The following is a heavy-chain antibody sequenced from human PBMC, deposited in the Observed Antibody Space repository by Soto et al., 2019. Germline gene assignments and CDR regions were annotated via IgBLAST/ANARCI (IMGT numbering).Heavy chain of an antibody. CDR2: INIGSGNT. CDR1: GYAFSSYA. J-gene: IGHJ6*02. V-gene: IGHV1-3*05. D-gene: IGHD2-21*02. Sequence: QVQLVQSGAEEKKPGASVKVSCKASGYAFSSYAMHWVRQAPGQGLEWMGWINIGSGNTEYSQNFQDRITITRDTSASKVYMVLRSLRSEDTAVYYCARDGGDCGYRILYYSYIGLDVWGQGTTVSVSS. CDR3: ARDGGDCGYRILYYSYIGLDV.